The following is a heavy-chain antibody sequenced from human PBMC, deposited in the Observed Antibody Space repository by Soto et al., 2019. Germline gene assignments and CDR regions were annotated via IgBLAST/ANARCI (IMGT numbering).Heavy chain of an antibody. J-gene: IGHJ5*02. D-gene: IGHD3-9*01. Sequence: QITLKESGPTLVKPTQTLTLTCTFSGFSLSTGGMGVGWIRQAPGKSLEWLALIYWDDDKRYSPSLKSRITITKNTSKNQVVLIMTNMDPVDTATYYCAHRRPTTDILTMYPDWCDPWGAGIVVTVSP. CDR2: IYWDDDK. CDR3: AHRRPTTDILTMYPDWCDP. CDR1: GFSLSTGGMG. V-gene: IGHV2-5*02.